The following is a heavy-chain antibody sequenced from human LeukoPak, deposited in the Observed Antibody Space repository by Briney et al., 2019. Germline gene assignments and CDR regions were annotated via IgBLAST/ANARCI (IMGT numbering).Heavy chain of an antibody. CDR2: ITSSGNYI. D-gene: IGHD6-19*01. J-gene: IGHJ4*02. Sequence: PGGSLRLSCAASGFSFSIYTMTWVRQAPGKGLQWVSSITSSGNYIYYADSLEGRFTISRDNAKTSLFLQMNSLRVEDTAVYYCAKWMGRDSWGQGTLVTVSS. V-gene: IGHV3-21*01. CDR3: AKWMGRDS. CDR1: GFSFSIYT.